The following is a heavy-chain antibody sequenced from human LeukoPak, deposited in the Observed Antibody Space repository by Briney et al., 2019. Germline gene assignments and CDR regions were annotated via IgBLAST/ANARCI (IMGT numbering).Heavy chain of an antibody. V-gene: IGHV3-9*01. CDR1: GFNFDIDA. D-gene: IGHD3-3*01. CDR3: ASPEWLPDSIDI. Sequence: GRSLRLSCAASGFNFDIDAMHWVRQAPGKGLEWVSGISWNGDSTGYADSVKGRFTTSRDNAKNFLYLQMNSLRAEDTAVYYCASPEWLPDSIDIWGQGTMVTVSS. J-gene: IGHJ3*02. CDR2: ISWNGDST.